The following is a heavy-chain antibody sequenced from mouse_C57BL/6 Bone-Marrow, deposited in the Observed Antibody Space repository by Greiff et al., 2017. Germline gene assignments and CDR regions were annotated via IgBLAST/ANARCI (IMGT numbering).Heavy chain of an antibody. J-gene: IGHJ3*01. CDR1: GFTFSSYG. V-gene: IGHV5-6*01. CDR2: ISSGGSYT. CDR3: ASTIYIPTWFAY. D-gene: IGHD1-1*02. Sequence: EVQVVESGGDLVKPGGSLKLSCAASGFTFSSYGMSWVRQTPDKRLEWVATISSGGSYTYYPDSVKGRFTISRDNAKNTLYLQMSSLKSEDTAMYYCASTIYIPTWFAYWGQGTLVTVSA.